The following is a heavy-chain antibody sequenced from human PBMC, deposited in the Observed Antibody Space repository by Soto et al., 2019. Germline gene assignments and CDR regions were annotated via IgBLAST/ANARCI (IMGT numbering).Heavy chain of an antibody. D-gene: IGHD3-10*01. CDR3: ARSKEPPHGCRWFGELSSNWFDP. Sequence: GASVKVSCKASGYTFTSYGISWVRQAPGQGLEWMGWISAYNGNTNYAQKLQGRVTMTTDTSTSTAYMELRSLRSDDTAVYYCARSKEPPHGCRWFGELSSNWFDPWGQETLVTVAS. CDR2: ISAYNGNT. J-gene: IGHJ5*02. CDR1: GYTFTSYG. V-gene: IGHV1-18*01.